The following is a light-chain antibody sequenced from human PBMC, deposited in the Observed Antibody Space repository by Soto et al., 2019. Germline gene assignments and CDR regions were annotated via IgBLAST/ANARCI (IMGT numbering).Light chain of an antibody. CDR3: QQYASSPLT. CDR1: QSVGRNF. J-gene: IGKJ4*01. V-gene: IGKV3-20*01. CDR2: GSS. Sequence: EIVLTQSPGTLSVSPGERATLSCRASQSVGRNFLAWYQQKPGQAPRLLIYGSSSRTTGIPYRFSGSGSGTDFSLTISRLEPEDFAVYYCQQYASSPLTFGGGTKVE.